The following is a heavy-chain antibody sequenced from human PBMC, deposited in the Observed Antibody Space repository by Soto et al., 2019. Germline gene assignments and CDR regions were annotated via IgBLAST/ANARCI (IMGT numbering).Heavy chain of an antibody. Sequence: TLSLTCAVYGGSFSGYYWSWIRQPPGKGLEWIGEINHSGSTKYNPSLKSRVTISVETSKNQFSLKLSTVTAADTAVYYCARGLSDRMSSSVDYWGQGTLVTVSS. J-gene: IGHJ4*02. CDR3: ARGLSDRMSSSVDY. V-gene: IGHV4-34*01. CDR1: GGSFSGYY. D-gene: IGHD6-13*01. CDR2: INHSGST.